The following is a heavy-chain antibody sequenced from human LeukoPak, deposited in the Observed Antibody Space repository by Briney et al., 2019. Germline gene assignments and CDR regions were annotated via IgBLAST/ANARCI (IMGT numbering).Heavy chain of an antibody. CDR1: GFTFSSDA. D-gene: IGHD5/OR15-5a*01. J-gene: IGHJ5*02. Sequence: GGSLRLSCAASGFTFSSDAMIWVRQAPGKGLEWVSSISGGGYDTHYGDSVKGRFTVSRDDAKNSLFLQMNSLRAEDTAVYYCARESTEDRPGSWGQGTLVTVSS. CDR2: ISGGGYDT. V-gene: IGHV3-23*01. CDR3: ARESTEDRPGS.